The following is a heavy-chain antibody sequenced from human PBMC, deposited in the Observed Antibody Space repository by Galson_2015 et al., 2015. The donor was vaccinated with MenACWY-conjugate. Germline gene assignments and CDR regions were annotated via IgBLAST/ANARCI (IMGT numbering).Heavy chain of an antibody. D-gene: IGHD2-15*01. CDR1: GGSISSYY. CDR3: ARGTVVVVAARVSYYYYGMDV. Sequence: ENLSLTCTVSGGSISSYYWSWIRQPSGKGLEWIGYIYYSGSTNYNPSLKSRVTISVDTSKNQFSLKLSSVTAADTAVYYCARGTVVVVAARVSYYYYGMDVWGQGTTVTVSS. J-gene: IGHJ6*02. V-gene: IGHV4-59*08. CDR2: IYYSGST.